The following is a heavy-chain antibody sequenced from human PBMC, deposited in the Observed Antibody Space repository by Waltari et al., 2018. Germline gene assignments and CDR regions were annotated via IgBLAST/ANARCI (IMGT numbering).Heavy chain of an antibody. D-gene: IGHD3-16*01. CDR3: VRRLDKRRGFDY. CDR2: INSDGSGT. J-gene: IGHJ4*02. CDR1: GFTFTTYW. Sequence: EVELVESGGGLVQTGGSLRLSCAASGFTFTTYWMHWVRQAPGKGLVWVSRINSDGSGTSYADSVQGRYTISRDNAKNTVFLQMNSLRVEDTAVYYCVRRLDKRRGFDYWGQGTLVTVSS. V-gene: IGHV3-74*01.